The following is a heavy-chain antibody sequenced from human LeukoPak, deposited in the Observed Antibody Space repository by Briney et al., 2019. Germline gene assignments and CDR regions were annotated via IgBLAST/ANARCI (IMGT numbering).Heavy chain of an antibody. Sequence: PGGSLRLSCAASGFTFSSYAMHWVRQAPGKGLEWVAVISYDGSNKYYADSVKGRFTISRDNSNNTLYLQMNSLRAEDTAVYYCARDPLCGGDCYSQSYFDYWGQGTLVTVSS. J-gene: IGHJ4*02. CDR1: GFTFSSYA. V-gene: IGHV3-30*04. CDR2: ISYDGSNK. D-gene: IGHD2-21*02. CDR3: ARDPLCGGDCYSQSYFDY.